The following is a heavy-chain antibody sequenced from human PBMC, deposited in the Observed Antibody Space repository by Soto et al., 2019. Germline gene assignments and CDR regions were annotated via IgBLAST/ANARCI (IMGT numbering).Heavy chain of an antibody. J-gene: IGHJ4*02. Sequence: QVHLVESRGGVVQPGGSLRLSCAASGFTFSSYAIHWVRQAPGKGLEWVAIIWFDGSNKYYADSVKGRFSISRDNSKNTLFLQMDSLRAEDTAVYYCARGQLPAATTYFDFWGQGTLVIVSS. CDR3: ARGQLPAATTYFDF. CDR2: IWFDGSNK. CDR1: GFTFSSYA. D-gene: IGHD2-15*01. V-gene: IGHV3-33*01.